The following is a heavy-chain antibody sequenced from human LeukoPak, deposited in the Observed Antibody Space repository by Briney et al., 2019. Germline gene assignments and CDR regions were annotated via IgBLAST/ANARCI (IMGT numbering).Heavy chain of an antibody. CDR1: GYTFTSYA. D-gene: IGHD2-21*02. CDR2: INTNTGNP. CDR3: ARVEGIYCGGDCYSFPFDY. Sequence: ASVKVSCKASGYTFTSYAMNWVRQAPGQGLEWMGWINTNTGNPTYAQGFTGRFVFSLDTSVSTAYLQISSLKAEDTAVYYCARVEGIYCGGDCYSFPFDYWGQGTLVTVSS. J-gene: IGHJ4*02. V-gene: IGHV7-4-1*02.